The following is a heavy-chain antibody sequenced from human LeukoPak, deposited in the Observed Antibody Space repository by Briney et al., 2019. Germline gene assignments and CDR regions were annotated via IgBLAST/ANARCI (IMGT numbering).Heavy chain of an antibody. CDR1: GFTFSNHG. V-gene: IGHV3-30*18. J-gene: IGHJ3*02. CDR2: ISYDGSNR. Sequence: GRSLRLSCAASGFTFSNHGMHWVRQAPGKGLEWVAVISYDGSNRYYADSVKGRFTISRDNSKNTLYLQVNSLRVEDTAVYYCAKNDEDQWLRSAFDIWGQGTMVTVSS. CDR3: AKNDEDQWLRSAFDI. D-gene: IGHD6-19*01.